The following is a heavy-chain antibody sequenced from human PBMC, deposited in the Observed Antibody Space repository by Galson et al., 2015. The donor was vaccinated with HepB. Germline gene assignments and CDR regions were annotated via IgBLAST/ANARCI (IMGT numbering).Heavy chain of an antibody. CDR3: AARYGGNSDY. J-gene: IGHJ4*02. Sequence: SLRLSCAASGFTFSSYAMSWVRQAPGKGLEWVSASSGSGGSTYYADSVKGRFTISRDNSKNTLYLQMNSLRAEDTAVYYCAARYGGNSDYWGQGTLVTVSS. CDR1: GFTFSSYA. CDR2: SSGSGGST. V-gene: IGHV3-23*01. D-gene: IGHD4-23*01.